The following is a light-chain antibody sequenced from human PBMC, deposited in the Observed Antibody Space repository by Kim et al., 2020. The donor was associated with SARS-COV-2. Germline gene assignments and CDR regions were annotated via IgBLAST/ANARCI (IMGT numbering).Light chain of an antibody. CDR2: CAS. J-gene: IGKJ2*01. CDR1: QRVLLTS. V-gene: IGKV3-20*01. Sequence: LSPGTPAPPSCRATQRVLLTSLAWYPQKPGPAPSLLIYCASSRATRIPDRFSGSASGTAFTLTIRRLAPEDFAVYYCQQYGSSPQTFGQGTKLEI. CDR3: QQYGSSPQT.